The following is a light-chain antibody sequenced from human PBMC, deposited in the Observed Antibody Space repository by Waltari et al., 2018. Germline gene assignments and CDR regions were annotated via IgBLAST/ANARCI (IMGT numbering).Light chain of an antibody. V-gene: IGLV2-23*01. J-gene: IGLJ3*02. CDR1: SRDIGNYNL. Sequence: QSALTQPASVSGSPGQSIIISCTGTSRDIGNYNLVSWYQQHPDKAPKLIIYQATKPPSEISNRFSGSKSGNTASLTISGVQAEDEADYYFCSYAGSGTLVLGGGTKLTVL. CDR2: QAT. CDR3: CSYAGSGTLV.